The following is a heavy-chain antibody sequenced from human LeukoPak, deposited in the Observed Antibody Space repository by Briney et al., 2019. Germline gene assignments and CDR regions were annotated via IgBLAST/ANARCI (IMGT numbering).Heavy chain of an antibody. Sequence: PSETLSLTCSVTSGSISNYYWSWIRQPPGKGLEWIGYIYYSGSTKYNPSLKSRLTISVDMSKNQFSLRLTSVTAADTALYYCAKATTHYYDSSGYQGFYFDYWGQGTLVTVSS. V-gene: IGHV4-59*01. CDR2: IYYSGST. CDR1: SGSISNYY. D-gene: IGHD3-22*01. CDR3: AKATTHYYDSSGYQGFYFDY. J-gene: IGHJ4*02.